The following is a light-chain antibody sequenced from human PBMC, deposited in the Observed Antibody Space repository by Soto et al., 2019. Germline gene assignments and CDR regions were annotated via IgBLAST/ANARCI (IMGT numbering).Light chain of an antibody. J-gene: IGKJ5*01. CDR1: QGVTSW. V-gene: IGKV1-12*01. CDR3: QQAYSFPIT. CDR2: AAS. Sequence: IQMTQSPYSVSASVGDRVTISCRASQGVTSWLAWYQQKPGKAPKLLIYAASTLHSGVPSRFSGSGSGTDFTRTITSLQPEDFATYYCQQAYSFPITFGQGTRLEIK.